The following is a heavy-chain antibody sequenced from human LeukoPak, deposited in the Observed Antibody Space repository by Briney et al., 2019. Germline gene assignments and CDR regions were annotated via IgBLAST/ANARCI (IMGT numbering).Heavy chain of an antibody. D-gene: IGHD6-6*01. J-gene: IGHJ4*02. CDR2: IKHSGGT. CDR1: GGSLSDYY. V-gene: IGHV4-34*01. Sequence: SETLSLTCAVYGGSLSDYYWSWVRQPPGKGREWFGEIKHSGGTYYNPSLKSRVTISVDRSKNQFSLKLSSVTAADTAVYYCARGFSSSWRAFDYWGQGTLVTVSS. CDR3: ARGFSSSWRAFDY.